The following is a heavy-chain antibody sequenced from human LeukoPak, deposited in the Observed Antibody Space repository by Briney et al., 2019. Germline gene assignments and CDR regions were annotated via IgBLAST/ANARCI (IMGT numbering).Heavy chain of an antibody. J-gene: IGHJ4*02. D-gene: IGHD3-22*01. Sequence: ASVKVSCKASGYTFTSYGISWVRQAPGQGLEWMGRIIPILGIANYAQKFQGRVTITADKSTSTAYMELSSLRSEDTAVYYCARTKAYYYDSSGYYGNYWGQGTLVTVSS. CDR3: ARTKAYYYDSSGYYGNY. CDR2: IIPILGIA. CDR1: GYTFTSYG. V-gene: IGHV1-69*04.